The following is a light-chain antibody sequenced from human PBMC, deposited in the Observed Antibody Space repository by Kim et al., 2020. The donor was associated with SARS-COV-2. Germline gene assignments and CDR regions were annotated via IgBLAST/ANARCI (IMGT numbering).Light chain of an antibody. J-gene: IGLJ3*02. CDR1: DIGSKS. CDR3: QVWDSSSDHRV. CDR2: YDS. Sequence: PGKTARITCGGNDIGSKSVLWYQQKPGPAPVLVIYYDSDRPSGIPERFSGSNSGNTATLTISRVEAGDEADYYCQVWDSSSDHRVFGGGTQLTVL. V-gene: IGLV3-21*04.